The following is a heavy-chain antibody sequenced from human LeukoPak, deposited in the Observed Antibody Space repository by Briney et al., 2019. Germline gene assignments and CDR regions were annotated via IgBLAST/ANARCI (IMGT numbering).Heavy chain of an antibody. Sequence: GGSLRLSFAASGFTFSRYWMTWVRQVPGKGLEWVANIKQDGSEKYYLDSVKGRFTISRDNARTSLYLQMNSLRAEDTALYYCATHCSSTSYSLATFDIWGQGTMVTVSS. CDR2: IKQDGSEK. CDR3: ATHCSSTSYSLATFDI. V-gene: IGHV3-7*01. J-gene: IGHJ3*02. CDR1: GFTFSRYW. D-gene: IGHD2-2*01.